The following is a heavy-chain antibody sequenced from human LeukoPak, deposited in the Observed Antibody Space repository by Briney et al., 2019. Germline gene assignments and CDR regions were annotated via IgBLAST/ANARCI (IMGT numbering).Heavy chain of an antibody. V-gene: IGHV4-59*01. CDR3: ARATGYDGGYFDY. CDR1: GGSISSYY. J-gene: IGHJ4*02. Sequence: PSETLSLTCTVSGGSISSYYWSWLRQPPGKGLEWIGYIYYSGSTNYNPSLKSRVTISVDTSKNQFSLKLSSVTVADTAVYYCARATGYDGGYFDYWGQGTLVTVSS. CDR2: IYYSGST. D-gene: IGHD5-12*01.